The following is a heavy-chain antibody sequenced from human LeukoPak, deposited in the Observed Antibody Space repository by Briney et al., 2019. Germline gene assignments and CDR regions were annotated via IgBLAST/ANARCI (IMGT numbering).Heavy chain of an antibody. CDR2: INHSGST. D-gene: IGHD3-10*01. CDR3: ARAPPVAYGSGSYPDY. Sequence: SETLSLTCAVYGGSFSGYYWSWIRQPPGKGLEWIGEINHSGSTNYNPSLKSRVTISVDTSKNQFSLKLSSVTAADTAVYYCARAPPVAYGSGSYPDYWGQGTLVTVPS. CDR1: GGSFSGYY. V-gene: IGHV4-34*01. J-gene: IGHJ4*02.